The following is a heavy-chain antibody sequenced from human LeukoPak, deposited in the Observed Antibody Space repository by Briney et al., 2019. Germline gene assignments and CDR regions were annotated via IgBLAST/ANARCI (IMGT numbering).Heavy chain of an antibody. D-gene: IGHD1-1*01. V-gene: IGHV3-21*01. CDR2: INSGSTYT. CDR3: ARSLTTLTYEGY. Sequence: GGSLRLSCAASGFTFSSYMMNWVRQAPGKGLEWVSSINSGSTYTYYTESVKGRFTVSRDNAKNSLLLQMNSLRAEDTAIYYCARSLTTLTYEGYWGQGTLVTVSS. J-gene: IGHJ4*02. CDR1: GFTFSSYM.